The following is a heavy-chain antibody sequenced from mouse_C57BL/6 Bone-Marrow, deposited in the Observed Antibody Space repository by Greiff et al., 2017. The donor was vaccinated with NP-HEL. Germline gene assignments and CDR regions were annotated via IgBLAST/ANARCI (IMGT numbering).Heavy chain of an antibody. V-gene: IGHV1-53*01. J-gene: IGHJ2*01. CDR1: GYTFTSYW. D-gene: IGHD1-1*01. CDR2: INPSNGGT. Sequence: QVQLQQSGTELVKPGASVKLSCKASGYTFTSYWMHWVKQRPGQGLEWIGNINPSNGGTNYNEKFKSKATLTVDKTSSTAYMQLSSLTSEDSAVYYCARLGYYGSSLFYWGQGTTLTVSS. CDR3: ARLGYYGSSLFY.